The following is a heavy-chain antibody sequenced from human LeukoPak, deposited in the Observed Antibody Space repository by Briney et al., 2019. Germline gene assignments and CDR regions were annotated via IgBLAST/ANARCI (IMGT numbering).Heavy chain of an antibody. J-gene: IGHJ6*02. V-gene: IGHV3-23*01. CDR3: AKTMAVTMDYGMDV. D-gene: IGHD4-17*01. CDR1: GFTFSSYA. Sequence: LPGGSLRLSCAASGFTFSSYAMSSVRQAPGKGLEWVSAISGSGGSTYYADSVKGRFTTSRDNSKNTLYLQMNSLRAEDTAVYYCAKTMAVTMDYGMDVWGQGTTVTVSS. CDR2: ISGSGGST.